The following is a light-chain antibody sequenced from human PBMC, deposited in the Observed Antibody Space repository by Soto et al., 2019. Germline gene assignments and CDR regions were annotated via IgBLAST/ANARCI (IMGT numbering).Light chain of an antibody. J-gene: IGKJ1*01. CDR2: KAS. CDR3: QQDNTYGT. Sequence: DIQMTQFPSTLSASVGDRVTITCRARQSFGRWLAGYQQKPGKAPKLLIYKASSLESGVPSRFSGSGSGTEFTLAISSLQPDDFATCNCQQDNTYGTFGPGTKLEIK. V-gene: IGKV1-5*03. CDR1: QSFGRW.